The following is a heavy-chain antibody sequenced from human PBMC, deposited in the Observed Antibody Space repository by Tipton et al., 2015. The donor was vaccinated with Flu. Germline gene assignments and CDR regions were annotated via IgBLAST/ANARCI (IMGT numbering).Heavy chain of an antibody. CDR3: ARSDLSSGREY. J-gene: IGHJ4*02. CDR1: GFTFSSYA. CDR2: ISSSSSYI. Sequence: VQLVQSGGGVVQPGRSLRLSCAASGFTFSSYAMNWVRQAPGEGLEWVSSISSSSSYIYYADSVKGRFTISRDNAKNSLYLQMNSLRAEDTAVYYCARSDLSSGREYWGQGTLVTVSS. D-gene: IGHD6-19*01. V-gene: IGHV3-21*01.